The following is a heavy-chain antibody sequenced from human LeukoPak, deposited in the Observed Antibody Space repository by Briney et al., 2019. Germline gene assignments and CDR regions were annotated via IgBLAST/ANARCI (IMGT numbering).Heavy chain of an antibody. V-gene: IGHV3-21*06. CDR2: IFSRSESI. CDR3: ARDFFHSSESRPFDY. J-gene: IGHJ4*02. Sequence: PGGSLRLSCAASGFTFGDYTINWVRQAPGKGLEWVSCIFSRSESILYADSVKGRFTISRDNAKNLLYLQMDSLRVEDTAVYYCARDFFHSSESRPFDYWGQGTLVTVSS. CDR1: GFTFGDYT. D-gene: IGHD3-22*01.